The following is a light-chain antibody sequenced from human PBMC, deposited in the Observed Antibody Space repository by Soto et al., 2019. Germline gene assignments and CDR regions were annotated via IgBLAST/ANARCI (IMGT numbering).Light chain of an antibody. V-gene: IGKV3-20*01. CDR1: QTLRRTY. CDR2: GAS. J-gene: IGKJ5*01. CDR3: RQYDNAPRT. Sequence: EIVLMQSPGTLSMSPGERAAVPCRASQTLRRTYIAWYQQKPGQAPRVLIYGASKRATGIPDRFSGRGSGTGFSLTISSVEPKDFAVDYCRQYDNAPRTFGRGTRLQNK.